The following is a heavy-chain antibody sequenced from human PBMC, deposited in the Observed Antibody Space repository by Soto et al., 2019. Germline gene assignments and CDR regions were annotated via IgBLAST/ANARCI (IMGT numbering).Heavy chain of an antibody. D-gene: IGHD3-10*01. J-gene: IGHJ6*02. CDR1: GGTFSSYA. Sequence: QVQLVQSGAAVKKPGSSVKVSCKASGGTFSSYAISWVRQAPGQGLEWMGGIIPIFGTANYAQKFQGRVTITADESTSTANMELSSLRSEDTAVYYCARPMVRGVFYGMDVWGQGTTVTVSS. V-gene: IGHV1-69*12. CDR2: IIPIFGTA. CDR3: ARPMVRGVFYGMDV.